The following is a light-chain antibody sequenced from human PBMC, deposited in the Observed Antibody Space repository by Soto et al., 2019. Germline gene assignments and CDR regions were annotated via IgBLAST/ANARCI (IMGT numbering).Light chain of an antibody. CDR2: GAS. V-gene: IGKV3-20*01. J-gene: IGKJ1*01. CDR1: QSVFNNH. Sequence: EIVLTQSPGTLCLSPGESASLSCRASQSVFNNHIGWYQQKPGQAPRRLIFGASFRATGIPDRFSGSGSGTDFTLTISRLEPEDFAVYYCQQYGSSPTTFGQGTKV. CDR3: QQYGSSPTT.